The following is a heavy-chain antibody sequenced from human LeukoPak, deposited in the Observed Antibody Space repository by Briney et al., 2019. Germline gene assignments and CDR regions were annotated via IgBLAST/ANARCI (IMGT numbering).Heavy chain of an antibody. Sequence: SETLSLTCTVSGGSISSSSYYWGWIRQPPGKGLEWIGSIYYSGSTYYNPSLKSRVTISVDTSKNQFSLKLSSVTAADTAVYYCARVTRERNYYYYYMDVWGKGTTVTVSS. CDR1: GGSISSSSYY. CDR2: IYYSGST. D-gene: IGHD7-27*01. V-gene: IGHV4-39*07. J-gene: IGHJ6*03. CDR3: ARVTRERNYYYYYMDV.